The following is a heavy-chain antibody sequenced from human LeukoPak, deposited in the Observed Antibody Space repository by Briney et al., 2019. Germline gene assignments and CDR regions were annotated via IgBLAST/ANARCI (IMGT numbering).Heavy chain of an antibody. CDR1: GYTFTSYG. D-gene: IGHD3-3*01. CDR3: ARDRSAFWSGYYLRAEGFDP. J-gene: IGHJ5*02. Sequence: ASVKVSCKASGYTFTSYGISWVRQAPGQGLEWMGWISAYNGNTNYAQKLQGRVTMTTDTSTSTAYMELRSLRSDDTAVYYCARDRSAFWSGYYLRAEGFDPWGQGTLVTVSS. V-gene: IGHV1-18*01. CDR2: ISAYNGNT.